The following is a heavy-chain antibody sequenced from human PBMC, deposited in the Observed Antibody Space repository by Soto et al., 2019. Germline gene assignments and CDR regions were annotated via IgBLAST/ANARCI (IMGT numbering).Heavy chain of an antibody. J-gene: IGHJ6*03. CDR3: SRGCGIIYYYYMDV. CDR2: MNPNSGNT. V-gene: IGHV1-8*01. CDR1: GYTFTSYD. Sequence: QVQLVQSGAEVKKPGASVKVSCKASGYTFTSYDINWVRQATGQGLEWMGWMNPNSGNTGYAQKFQGRVTMTRNTSTSTASNELRSRRSSDKAADYCSRGCGIIYYYYMDVWGKGTTVTVSS.